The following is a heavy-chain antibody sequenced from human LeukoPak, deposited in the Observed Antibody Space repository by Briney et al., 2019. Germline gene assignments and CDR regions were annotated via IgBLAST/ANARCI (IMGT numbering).Heavy chain of an antibody. D-gene: IGHD6-13*01. J-gene: IGHJ4*02. CDR2: IYSGGST. CDR3: AKEQQLVFVPVVSYDY. CDR1: GFTVSSNY. Sequence: GGSLRLSCAASGFTVSSNYMSWVRQAPGKGLGWVSVIYSGGSTYYADSVKGRFTISRDNSKNTLYLQMNSLRAEDTAVYYCAKEQQLVFVPVVSYDYWGQGTLVTVSS. V-gene: IGHV3-66*01.